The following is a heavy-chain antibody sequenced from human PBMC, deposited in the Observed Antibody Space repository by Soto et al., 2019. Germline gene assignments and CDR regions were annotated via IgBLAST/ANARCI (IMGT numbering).Heavy chain of an antibody. V-gene: IGHV4-31*03. CDR1: GGSISSGGYY. Sequence: KPSETLSLTCTVSGGSISSGGYYWSWIRQHPGKGLEWIGYIYYSGSTYYNPSLKSRVTISVDTSKNQFSLKLSSVTAADTAVYYCARVPSKDILTGYKVYYFDSWGQGTLVTVSS. D-gene: IGHD3-9*01. CDR2: IYYSGST. CDR3: ARVPSKDILTGYKVYYFDS. J-gene: IGHJ4*02.